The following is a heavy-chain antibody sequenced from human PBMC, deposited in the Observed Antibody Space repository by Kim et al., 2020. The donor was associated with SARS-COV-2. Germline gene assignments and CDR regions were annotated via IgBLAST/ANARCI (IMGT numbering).Heavy chain of an antibody. V-gene: IGHV3-30*18. CDR1: GFTFSSYG. J-gene: IGHJ2*01. Sequence: GGSLRLSCAASGFTFSSYGMHWVRQAPGKGLEWVAVISYDGSNKYYADSVKGRFTISRDNSKNTLYLQMNSLRAEDTAVYYCAKEGGNRHWYFDLWGRGTLVTVSS. D-gene: IGHD3-16*01. CDR2: ISYDGSNK. CDR3: AKEGGNRHWYFDL.